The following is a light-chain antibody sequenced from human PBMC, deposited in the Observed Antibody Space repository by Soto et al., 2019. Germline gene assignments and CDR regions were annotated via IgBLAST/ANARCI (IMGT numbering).Light chain of an antibody. CDR3: TSYTSSSSVV. Sequence: QSVLTQPASVSGSPGQSITISCTGTSSDVGGYDYVSWYQQHPGKAPKLMIYDVSHRPSGVSNRFSGSKSGNTASLTISGLHAEDEADYYCTSYTSSSSVVFGGGTKLTVL. J-gene: IGLJ3*02. CDR1: SSDVGGYDY. V-gene: IGLV2-14*01. CDR2: DVS.